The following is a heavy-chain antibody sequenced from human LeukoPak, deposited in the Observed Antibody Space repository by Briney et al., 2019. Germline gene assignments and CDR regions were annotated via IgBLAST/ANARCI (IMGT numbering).Heavy chain of an antibody. CDR3: ARGDYSDGFDI. D-gene: IGHD2-21*01. Sequence: PGGSLRLSCAASGFTFSSYAMTWVRQAPGKGLEWVSSISSSSTYIYYSDSVKGRFTISRDNAKNSLYLHMNSLRAEDTAVYYCARGDYSDGFDIWGQGTMVTVSS. CDR1: GFTFSSYA. CDR2: ISSSSTYI. J-gene: IGHJ3*02. V-gene: IGHV3-21*01.